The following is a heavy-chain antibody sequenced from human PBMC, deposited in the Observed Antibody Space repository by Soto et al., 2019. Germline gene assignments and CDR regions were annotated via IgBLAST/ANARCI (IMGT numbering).Heavy chain of an antibody. V-gene: IGHV4-39*01. D-gene: IGHD6-13*01. J-gene: IGHJ5*02. CDR1: GGSISSSSYY. CDR2: IYYSGST. Sequence: SETLSLTCTVSGGSISSSSYYWGWIRQPPGKGLEWIGSIYYSGSTYYNPSLKSRVTISVDTSKNQFSLKLSSVTAADTVVYYCARPKKPAAAGALSWFDPWGQGTLVTVSS. CDR3: ARPKKPAAAGALSWFDP.